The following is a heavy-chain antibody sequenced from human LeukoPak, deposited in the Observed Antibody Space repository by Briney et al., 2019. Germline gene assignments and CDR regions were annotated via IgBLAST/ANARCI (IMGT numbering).Heavy chain of an antibody. CDR1: GFTFSSYT. V-gene: IGHV3-48*02. CDR3: ARAPPDYGDFDY. J-gene: IGHJ4*02. D-gene: IGHD4-17*01. CDR2: ISGSGSAI. Sequence: GGSLRLSCAASGFTFSSYTMHWVRQAPGKGLEWVSYISGSGSAIYYADSVKGRFTISRDNAKNSLYLQLNSLRDEDTAVYYCARAPPDYGDFDYWGQGTLVTVSS.